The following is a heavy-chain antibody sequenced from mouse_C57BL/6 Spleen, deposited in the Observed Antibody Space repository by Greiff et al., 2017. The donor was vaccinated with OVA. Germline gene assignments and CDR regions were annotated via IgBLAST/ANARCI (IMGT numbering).Heavy chain of an antibody. J-gene: IGHJ2*01. D-gene: IGHD1-1*01. CDR3: ATPYYYGSSYQGFDY. V-gene: IGHV1-7*01. Sequence: QVQLKESGAELAKPGASVKLSCKASGYTLTSYWMHWVKQRPGQGLEWIGYLNPSSGYTKYNPKFKDKATLTADKSSSTAYMQLSSLTYDDSAVYYCATPYYYGSSYQGFDYWGQGTTLTVSS. CDR1: GYTLTSYW. CDR2: LNPSSGYT.